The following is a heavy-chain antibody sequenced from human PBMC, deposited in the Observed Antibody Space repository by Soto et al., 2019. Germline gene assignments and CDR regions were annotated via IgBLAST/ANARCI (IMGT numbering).Heavy chain of an antibody. D-gene: IGHD3-10*01. CDR2: LYAGGST. Sequence: GVLRLSCVNSGFGVNSDYLSWVRQAPGKGLEWVSVLYAGGSTYYADSVRGRFTISGDNARNKVYLQMNSLRVDDTAVYYCARSFDYGYIHHWGQGTLVTVSS. V-gene: IGHV3-53*01. J-gene: IGHJ4*02. CDR3: ARSFDYGYIHH. CDR1: GFGVNSDY.